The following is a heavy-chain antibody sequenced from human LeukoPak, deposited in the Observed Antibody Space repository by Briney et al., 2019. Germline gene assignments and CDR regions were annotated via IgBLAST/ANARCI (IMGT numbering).Heavy chain of an antibody. CDR3: ARVIKDIAALDY. Sequence: SETLSLTCTVSGGSISSSSYYWGWIRQPPGKGLEWIGYIYYSGSTNYNPSLKSRVTISVDTSKNQFSLKLSSVTAADTAVYYCARVIKDIAALDYWGQGTLVTVSS. V-gene: IGHV4-61*05. J-gene: IGHJ4*02. D-gene: IGHD2-15*01. CDR1: GGSISSSSYY. CDR2: IYYSGST.